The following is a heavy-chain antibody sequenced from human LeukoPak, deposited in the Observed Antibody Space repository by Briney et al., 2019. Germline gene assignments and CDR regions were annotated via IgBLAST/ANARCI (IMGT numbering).Heavy chain of an antibody. CDR2: ISGSGGST. D-gene: IGHD3-10*01. Sequence: GGSLRLSCAVSGITLSNYGMSWVRQAPGKGLEWVAGISGSGGSTNYADSVKGRFTISRDDSKNTLYLQMNRLRAEDTAVYYCAKSGRTMVRGVSINYYYYGMDVWGQGTTVTVSS. J-gene: IGHJ6*02. CDR1: GITLSNYG. V-gene: IGHV3-23*01. CDR3: AKSGRTMVRGVSINYYYYGMDV.